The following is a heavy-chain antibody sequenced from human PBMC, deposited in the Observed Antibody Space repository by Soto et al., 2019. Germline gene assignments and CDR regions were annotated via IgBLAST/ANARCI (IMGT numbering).Heavy chain of an antibody. Sequence: PSETLSLTCTVSGDSISSYCLTWIRQPPGKGLEWIGYIYYGGSTNYNPSLKSRVTISIDTSKTHFSLKLSSVTAADTAVYYCARHTSNWGTHFDYWGQGTLVTVSS. D-gene: IGHD7-27*01. CDR2: IYYGGST. V-gene: IGHV4-59*08. J-gene: IGHJ4*02. CDR1: GDSISSYC. CDR3: ARHTSNWGTHFDY.